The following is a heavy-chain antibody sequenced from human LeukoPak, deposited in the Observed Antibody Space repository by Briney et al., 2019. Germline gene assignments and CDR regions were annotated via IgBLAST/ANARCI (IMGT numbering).Heavy chain of an antibody. Sequence: PGGSLRLSCAASGFTFSSYSMNWVRQAPGKGLEWVSSISSSSSYIYYADSVKGRFTISRDNAKNSLYLQMNSLRAEDTAVYYCAMSNYYDSSGYYYYYYGMDVWGQGTTVTVS. CDR3: AMSNYYDSSGYYYYYYGMDV. CDR2: ISSSSSYI. D-gene: IGHD3-22*01. CDR1: GFTFSSYS. V-gene: IGHV3-21*01. J-gene: IGHJ6*02.